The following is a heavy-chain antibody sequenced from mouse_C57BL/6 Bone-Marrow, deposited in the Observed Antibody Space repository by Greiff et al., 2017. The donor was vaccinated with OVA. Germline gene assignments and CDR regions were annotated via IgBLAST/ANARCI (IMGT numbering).Heavy chain of an antibody. CDR3: ARRTDYYGSSD. Sequence: VHVKQSGPELVKPGASVKIPCKASGYTFTDYNMDWVKQSHGKSLEWIGDINPNNGGTIYNQKFKGEATLTVDKSSSTAYMELRSLTSEDTAVYYCARRTDYYGSSDWGQGTLVTVSA. V-gene: IGHV1-18*01. CDR2: INPNNGGT. D-gene: IGHD1-1*01. CDR1: GYTFTDYN. J-gene: IGHJ3*01.